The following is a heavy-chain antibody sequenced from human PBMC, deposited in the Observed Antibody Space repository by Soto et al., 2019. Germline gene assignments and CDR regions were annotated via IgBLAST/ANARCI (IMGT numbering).Heavy chain of an antibody. Sequence: PGGSLRLSCAASGFTFSSYGMHWVRQAPGKGLEWVAVISYDGSNKYYADSVKGRFTISRDNSKNTLYLQMNSLRAEDTAVYYCARGGEYCSSTSCYFDYWGQGTLVTVSS. CDR3: ARGGEYCSSTSCYFDY. CDR1: GFTFSSYG. J-gene: IGHJ4*02. CDR2: ISYDGSNK. V-gene: IGHV3-30*03. D-gene: IGHD2-2*01.